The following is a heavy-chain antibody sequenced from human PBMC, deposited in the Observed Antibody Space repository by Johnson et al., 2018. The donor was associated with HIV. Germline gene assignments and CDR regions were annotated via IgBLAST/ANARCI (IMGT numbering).Heavy chain of an antibody. D-gene: IGHD5-24*01. J-gene: IGHJ3*02. V-gene: IGHV3-9*01. CDR1: GFSFDDYA. Sequence: VQLVESGGGLVQPGRSLRLSCAASGFSFDDYAMYWVRQAPGKGLEWVSDISWNSGSTKYYVDSVKGRFTISRDNAKNSLNLQMNSLRAEDTAVYYCARGRWLHLGAFDIWGQGTMVTVSS. CDR3: ARGRWLHLGAFDI. CDR2: ISWNSGSTK.